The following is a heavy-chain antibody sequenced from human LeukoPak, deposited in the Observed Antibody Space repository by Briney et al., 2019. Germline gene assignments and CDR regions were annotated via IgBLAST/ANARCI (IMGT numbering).Heavy chain of an antibody. J-gene: IGHJ4*02. D-gene: IGHD3-16*01. Sequence: GGSLRLSCAASGFTFSSYAMHWVRQAPGKGLEWVAVISYDGRNKYNADSVKGRFTISRDNAKNTLYLQMNGLRAEDTGVYYCARDFMFRGKWGQGTLVTVSS. CDR3: ARDFMFRGK. V-gene: IGHV3-30*04. CDR2: ISYDGRNK. CDR1: GFTFSSYA.